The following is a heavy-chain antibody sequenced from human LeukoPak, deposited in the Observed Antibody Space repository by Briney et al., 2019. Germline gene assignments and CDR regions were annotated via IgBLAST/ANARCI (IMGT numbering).Heavy chain of an antibody. Sequence: AGSLRLSCAASGLTFSDYYMTWIRQAPGKGLEWVSSISGTGTTIYSADSVRGRFTVSRDNARNSLCLHMNSLRAEDTAVYYCAVQITMIVVVPYFDYWGQGTLVTVSS. CDR3: AVQITMIVVVPYFDY. V-gene: IGHV3-11*04. CDR2: ISGTGTTI. CDR1: GLTFSDYY. J-gene: IGHJ4*02. D-gene: IGHD3-22*01.